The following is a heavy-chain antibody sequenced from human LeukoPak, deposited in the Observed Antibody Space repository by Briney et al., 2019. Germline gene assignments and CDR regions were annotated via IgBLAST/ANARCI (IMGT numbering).Heavy chain of an antibody. Sequence: PGGSLRLSCAASGFTFSTYRMHWVRQAPGKGLVWVSRINSDGFTTNYADSVKGRFTISRDNAKNTLYLQMNSLRAEDTAVYYCTSGMSVASTRGYFDYWGQGTLVTVSS. D-gene: IGHD6-19*01. V-gene: IGHV3-74*01. J-gene: IGHJ4*02. CDR3: TSGMSVASTRGYFDY. CDR2: INSDGFTT. CDR1: GFTFSTYR.